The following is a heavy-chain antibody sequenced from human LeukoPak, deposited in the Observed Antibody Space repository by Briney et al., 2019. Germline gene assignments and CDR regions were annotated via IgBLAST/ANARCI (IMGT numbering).Heavy chain of an antibody. CDR2: ISAYNGNT. CDR3: ARSGVWIVGAPTESDY. J-gene: IGHJ4*02. D-gene: IGHD1-26*01. CDR1: GYTFTSYG. V-gene: IGHV1-18*01. Sequence: ASVKVSCKASGYTFTSYGISGVRQAAGQGVEWMGWISAYNGNTNYAQKLQGRVTMTTDPSTSTAYMELRSLRSDDTAVYSCARSGVWIVGAPTESDYWGQGTLVTVSS.